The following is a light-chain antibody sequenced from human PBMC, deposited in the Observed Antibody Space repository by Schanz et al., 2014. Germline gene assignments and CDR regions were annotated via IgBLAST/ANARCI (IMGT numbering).Light chain of an antibody. J-gene: IGLJ2*01. CDR2: EVT. CDR3: TTYTNTVV. CDR1: SSDIGSYNR. Sequence: QSALTQPPSVSGSPGQSVTISCTGTSSDIGSYNRVSWYQQPPGAAPKLIIYEVTYWPSGVPDRFSGSKSGSTASLTISGLQAEDEADYYCTTYTNTVVFGGGTKLTVL. V-gene: IGLV2-18*02.